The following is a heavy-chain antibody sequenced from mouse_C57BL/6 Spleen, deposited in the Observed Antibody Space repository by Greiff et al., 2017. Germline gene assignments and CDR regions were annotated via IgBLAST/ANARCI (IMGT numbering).Heavy chain of an antibody. CDR1: GFSLTSYG. V-gene: IGHV2-2*01. D-gene: IGHD1-1*01. J-gene: IGHJ1*03. Sequence: QVQLKESGPGLVQPSQSLSITCTASGFSLTSYGVHWVRQSPGKGLEWLGVIWSGGSTDYNAAFISSLSISKDNSTCQVFFIMNSLHADDTAIYYGARSCGTTVVEDGYFDVWGTGTTVTVSS. CDR3: ARSCGTTVVEDGYFDV. CDR2: IWSGGST.